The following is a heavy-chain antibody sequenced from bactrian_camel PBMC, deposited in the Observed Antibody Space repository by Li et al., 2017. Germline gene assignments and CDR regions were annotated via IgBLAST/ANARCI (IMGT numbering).Heavy chain of an antibody. CDR3: AAVTGCSLTPWLRDPGNKPGPMN. D-gene: IGHD3*01. V-gene: IGHV3S53*01. CDR2: ITRIHGGT. CDR1: GKTNVLNC. Sequence: QVQLVESGGGLVQPGGSLNLSCAATGKTNVLNCMGWFRQAPGKEREGVAVITRIHGGTEYADSVKGRFIISRDSSKMTWSLQMNNLKPEDTAMYYCAAVTGCSLTPWLRDPGNKPGPMNWGQGTQVTVS. J-gene: IGHJ4*01.